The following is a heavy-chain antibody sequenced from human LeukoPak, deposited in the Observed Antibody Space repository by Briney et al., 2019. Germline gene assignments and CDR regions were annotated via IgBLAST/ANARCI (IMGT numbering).Heavy chain of an antibody. V-gene: IGHV3-21*01. CDR2: ISSSSSYI. CDR3: ATGSRSPPFEGMDV. Sequence: GGSLRLSCAASGFTFSSYSMNWVRQAPGKGLCWVSSISSSSSYIYYADSVKGRFTISRDNAKNSLYLQMNSLRAEDTAVYYCATGSRSPPFEGMDVWGQGTTVTVSS. J-gene: IGHJ6*02. D-gene: IGHD3-9*01. CDR1: GFTFSSYS.